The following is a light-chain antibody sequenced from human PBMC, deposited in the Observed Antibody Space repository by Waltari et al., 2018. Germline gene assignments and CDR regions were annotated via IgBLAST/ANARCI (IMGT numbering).Light chain of an antibody. V-gene: IGLV2-23*02. J-gene: IGLJ3*02. CDR3: CSYAGNYIWV. Sequence: QSALTQPASVSGSPGQSVTISCTGASSEMGRYDIVSWYQHHPGNAPKLIICDVSKRPSGVSDRFSGSKSGDTASLTISGLQFEDEADYYCCSYAGNYIWVFGGGTRLTVL. CDR1: SSEMGRYDI. CDR2: DVS.